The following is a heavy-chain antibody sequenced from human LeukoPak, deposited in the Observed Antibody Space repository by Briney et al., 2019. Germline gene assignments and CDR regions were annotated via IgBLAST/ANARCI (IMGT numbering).Heavy chain of an antibody. CDR1: GGSLKGSSFY. CDR2: IYHSGST. J-gene: IGHJ4*02. CDR3: AGDRRGTLGLYYFDY. D-gene: IGHD6-6*01. V-gene: IGHV4-39*07. Sequence: SETLSLTCTVSGGSLKGSSFYWGWIRQPPGKGLECIGSIYHSGSTYSNPSLKSRLTMSVDTSKNQFFLRLSSVTAADTAVYYCAGDRRGTLGLYYFDYWGQGTLVTVSS.